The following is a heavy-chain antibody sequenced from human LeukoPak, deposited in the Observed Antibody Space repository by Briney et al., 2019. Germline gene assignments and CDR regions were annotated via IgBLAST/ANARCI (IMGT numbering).Heavy chain of an antibody. CDR3: ARRYYYDSSGYYLAHDDFDI. Sequence: GESLKISFKGSGFSFTSHWIGWVRQRPGKGLEWIGIIYPGDAETRYSPSFQGQVTISADKSISTAYLQWSSLKASDTAMYYCARRYYYDSSGYYLAHDDFDIRGQGTMVTVSS. D-gene: IGHD3-22*01. CDR2: IYPGDAET. V-gene: IGHV5-51*01. J-gene: IGHJ3*02. CDR1: GFSFTSHW.